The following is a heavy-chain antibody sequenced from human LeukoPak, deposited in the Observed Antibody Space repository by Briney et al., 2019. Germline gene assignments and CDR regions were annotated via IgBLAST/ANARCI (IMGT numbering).Heavy chain of an antibody. CDR3: AREGRTNYYDRSGYSKFDY. V-gene: IGHV3-11*05. D-gene: IGHD3-22*01. J-gene: IGHJ4*02. CDR1: GFTFSDYY. CDR2: ISIGSSYT. Sequence: PGGSLRLSCAASGFTFSDYYMSWIRQAPGKGLEWVSYISIGSSYTNYADSVKGRFTISRDNAKNSLYLQMNSLRAEDTAVYYCAREGRTNYYDRSGYSKFDYWGQGTLVTVSS.